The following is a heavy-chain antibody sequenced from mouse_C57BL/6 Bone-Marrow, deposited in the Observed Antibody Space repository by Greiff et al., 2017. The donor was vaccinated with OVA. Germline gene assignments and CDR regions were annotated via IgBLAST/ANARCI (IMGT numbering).Heavy chain of an antibody. D-gene: IGHD1-1*01. Sequence: QVHVKQSGPGLVQPSQSLSITCTVSGFSLTSYGVHWVRQSPGKGLEWLGVIWSGGSTDYNAAFISRLSISKDNSKSQVFFKMNSLQADDTAIYYCARNRITTVPSVAMDYWGQGTSVTVSS. CDR3: ARNRITTVPSVAMDY. CDR2: IWSGGST. J-gene: IGHJ4*01. CDR1: GFSLTSYG. V-gene: IGHV2-2*01.